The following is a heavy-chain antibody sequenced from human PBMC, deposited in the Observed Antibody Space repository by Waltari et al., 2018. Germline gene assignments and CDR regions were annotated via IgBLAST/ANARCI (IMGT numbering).Heavy chain of an antibody. Sequence: QVQLVESGGGVVQPGRSLRLSCAASGFTFSSYAMHWVRQAPGKGLEWVAVISYDGSNKYYAEPVKGRFTISRDNSKDTLYLQMNSLRAEDTAVYYCARDRTGYCSGGSCSHYYYYGMDVWGQGTTVTVSS. V-gene: IGHV3-30*01. J-gene: IGHJ6*02. CDR1: GFTFSSYA. CDR2: ISYDGSNK. CDR3: ARDRTGYCSGGSCSHYYYYGMDV. D-gene: IGHD2-15*01.